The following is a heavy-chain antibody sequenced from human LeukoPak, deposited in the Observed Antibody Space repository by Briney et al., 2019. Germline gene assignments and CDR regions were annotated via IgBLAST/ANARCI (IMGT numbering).Heavy chain of an antibody. V-gene: IGHV3-74*03. Sequence: GGSLRLSCEPSGFPFSSYWMLWVRQAPGKGLVWVSRISSDGTIKTYADFVRGRFTISRDNTKNILYLQMNSLKVEDTAIYFCSRSQFDYWGQGVLVTVSS. CDR2: ISSDGTIK. J-gene: IGHJ4*02. CDR1: GFPFSSYW. CDR3: SRSQFDY.